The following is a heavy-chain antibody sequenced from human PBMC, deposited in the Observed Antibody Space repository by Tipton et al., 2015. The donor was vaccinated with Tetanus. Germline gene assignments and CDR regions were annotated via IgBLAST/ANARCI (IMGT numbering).Heavy chain of an antibody. CDR2: IWYDGSA. J-gene: IGHJ5*02. D-gene: IGHD2-21*01. CDR3: ARHVVQGAPRWFDP. V-gene: IGHV4-39*01. CDR1: GGSIGSGGNY. Sequence: TLSLTCTVSGGSIGSGGNYWSWIRQHPGKGLEWIGSIWYDGSAYYNPSLKSRVTISVDTSKNQFSLKVRSVTAADTAVYACARHVVQGAPRWFDPWGQGTQVTVSS.